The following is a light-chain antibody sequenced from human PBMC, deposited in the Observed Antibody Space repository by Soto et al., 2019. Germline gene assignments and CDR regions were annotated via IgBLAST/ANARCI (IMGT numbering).Light chain of an antibody. Sequence: EIVLTQSPGTLSLSPGERATLSCRASQSVSSNYLARYQQKPGQAPRLLIYGASIRATGLPDRFSGSGSGTDFTLTISRLEPEDFAVYYCQQYGSSYTFGQGTKLEIK. CDR3: QQYGSSYT. CDR1: QSVSSNY. J-gene: IGKJ2*01. CDR2: GAS. V-gene: IGKV3-20*01.